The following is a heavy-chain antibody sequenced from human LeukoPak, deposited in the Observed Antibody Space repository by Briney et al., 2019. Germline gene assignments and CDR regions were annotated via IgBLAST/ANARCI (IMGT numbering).Heavy chain of an antibody. Sequence: SQTLSLTCTVSGGSISSGGYYWSWIRQHPGKGLEWIGYIYYSGSTYYNPSLKSRVTISVDTSKNQFSLKLSSVTAADTAVHYCARGWLSNWFDPWGQGTLVTVSS. D-gene: IGHD3-22*01. V-gene: IGHV4-31*03. J-gene: IGHJ5*02. CDR2: IYYSGST. CDR1: GGSISSGGYY. CDR3: ARGWLSNWFDP.